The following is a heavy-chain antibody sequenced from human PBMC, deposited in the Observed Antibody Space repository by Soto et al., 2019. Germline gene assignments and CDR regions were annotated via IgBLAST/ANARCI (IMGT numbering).Heavy chain of an antibody. J-gene: IGHJ4*02. CDR3: ARDRGVGAPYYFDY. D-gene: IGHD1-26*01. Sequence: SETLSLTCTVSGGSISSGGYYWSWIRQHPGKGLEWIGYIYYSGSTYYNPSLKSRVTISVDTSKNQFSLKLSSVTAADTAVYYCARDRGVGAPYYFDYWGQGTLVTV. CDR1: GGSISSGGYY. CDR2: IYYSGST. V-gene: IGHV4-31*03.